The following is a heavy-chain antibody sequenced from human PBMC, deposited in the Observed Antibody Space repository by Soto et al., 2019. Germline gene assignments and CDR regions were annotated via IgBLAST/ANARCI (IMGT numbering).Heavy chain of an antibody. CDR1: CYTSADFG. V-gene: IGHV1-18*04. CDR2: VSGNNGAS. CDR3: VRDQKYFRVNGNWFDS. D-gene: IGHD2-2*01. J-gene: IGHJ5*01. Sequence: SVKVSCKASCYTSADFGISRVRQAPGQGLEWMGWVSGNNGASNPAPKVQGRITMTLDTSTGVSYMALRSLRSDDTAIYYCVRDQKYFRVNGNWFDSWGQGTLVTVSS.